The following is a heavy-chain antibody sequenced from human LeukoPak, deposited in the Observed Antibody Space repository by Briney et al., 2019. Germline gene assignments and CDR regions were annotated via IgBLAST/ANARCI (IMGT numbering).Heavy chain of an antibody. CDR2: INSDESST. CDR1: GFTFSSYW. CDR3: ASQRYSSRGNY. V-gene: IGHV3-74*01. J-gene: IGHJ4*02. D-gene: IGHD6-13*01. Sequence: GGSLRLSCAASGFTFSSYWMHWVRHAPGKGLVWVSRINSDESSTSYADSVKGRFTISRDNAKNTLYLQMNSLRAEDTAVYYCASQRYSSRGNYWGQGTLVTVSS.